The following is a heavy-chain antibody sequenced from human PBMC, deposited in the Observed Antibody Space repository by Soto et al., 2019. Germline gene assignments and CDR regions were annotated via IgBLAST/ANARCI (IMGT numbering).Heavy chain of an antibody. CDR1: GYTFTGYY. CDR2: INPNSGGT. J-gene: IGHJ6*02. V-gene: IGHV1-2*04. CDR3: ARDLLGYYGMDV. Sequence: QVQLVQSGAEVTKPGASVKVSCKASGYTFTGYYMHWMRQAPGQELEWMGWINPNSGGTNYAQKFQGWVTMTRDTSISTAYMELSRLRSDDTAVYYCARDLLGYYGMDVWGQGSTVTVSS.